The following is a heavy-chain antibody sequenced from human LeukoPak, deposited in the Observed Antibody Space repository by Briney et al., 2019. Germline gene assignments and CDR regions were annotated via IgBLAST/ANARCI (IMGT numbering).Heavy chain of an antibody. D-gene: IGHD6-13*01. J-gene: IGHJ3*02. Sequence: PGGSLRLSCAASGFTFSSYAMSWVRQAPGKGLEWVSAISGSGGSTYYADSVKGRFTISRDNSKNTLYLQMNSLRAEDTAVYYCAKVAPLSSSWSQPWVPDDAFDIWGQGTMVTVSS. CDR1: GFTFSSYA. V-gene: IGHV3-23*01. CDR2: ISGSGGST. CDR3: AKVAPLSSSWSQPWVPDDAFDI.